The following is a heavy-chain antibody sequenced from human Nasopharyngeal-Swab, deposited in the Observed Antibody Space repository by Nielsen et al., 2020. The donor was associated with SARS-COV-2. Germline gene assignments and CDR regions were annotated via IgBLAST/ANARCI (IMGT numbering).Heavy chain of an antibody. CDR1: GFTVSSNY. V-gene: IGHV3-66*01. CDR2: IYSGGDT. D-gene: IGHD4-17*01. J-gene: IGHJ4*02. Sequence: GESLKISCAASGFTVSSNYMSWVRQAPGKGLEWVSTIYSGGDTYYADSVKGRFTISRDNSKNTLYLQMNSLRAEDTAVYYCARDTTAATPFDYWGQGTLVTVSS. CDR3: ARDTTAATPFDY.